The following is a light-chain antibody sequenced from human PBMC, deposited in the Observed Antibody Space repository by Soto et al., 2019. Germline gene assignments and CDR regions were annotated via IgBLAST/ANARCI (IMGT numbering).Light chain of an antibody. CDR3: QQSYSIPPT. V-gene: IGKV1-39*01. J-gene: IGKJ5*01. Sequence: DIQMTQSPSSLSASVGDRVTITCRASQSIRSYLNWYQQKPGKAPKLLLYAGSSLQSGVPSRFSGSESGTDFTLIINSLHPEDVATYYCQQSYSIPPTFGQGTRLEIK. CDR1: QSIRSY. CDR2: AGS.